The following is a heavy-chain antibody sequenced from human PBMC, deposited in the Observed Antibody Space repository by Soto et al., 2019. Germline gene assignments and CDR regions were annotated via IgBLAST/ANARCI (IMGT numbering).Heavy chain of an antibody. CDR3: GKAIAAPPLQYFVY. D-gene: IGHD6-13*01. Sequence: PGGSLRLSCTASGFTISSYGTSWVRQAPGKGLEWVSFIEISDVPYYADAVRGRFSVSRDIFKNTLYLQMNSLSAEDTAVYYCGKAIAAPPLQYFVYWGQGTLVTVSS. CDR1: GFTISSYG. CDR2: FIEISDVP. J-gene: IGHJ4*02. V-gene: IGHV3-23*01.